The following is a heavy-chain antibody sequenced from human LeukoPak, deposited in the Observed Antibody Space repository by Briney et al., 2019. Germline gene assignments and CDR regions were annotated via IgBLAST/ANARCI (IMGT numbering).Heavy chain of an antibody. J-gene: IGHJ4*02. CDR2: ISYGGSNK. CDR3: ARDPSVTMVRGVTYYFDY. D-gene: IGHD3-10*01. CDR1: GFTFSSYA. Sequence: GGSLRLSCAASGFTFSSYAMHWVRQAPGKGLEWVAVISYGGSNKYYADSVKGRFTISRDNSKNTLYLQMNSLRAEDTAVYYCARDPSVTMVRGVTYYFDYWGQGTLVTVSS. V-gene: IGHV3-30-3*01.